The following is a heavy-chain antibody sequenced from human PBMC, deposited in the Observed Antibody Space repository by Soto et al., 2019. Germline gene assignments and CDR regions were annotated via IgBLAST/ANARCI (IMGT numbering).Heavy chain of an antibody. CDR3: ARGEGDRVNAFDM. Sequence: GGSLRLSCAASGFTFSSHWMHWVRQAPGKGLVWVSRIKGDGSSTAYADSVKGRLTISRDNAKNTLYLHMNSLRAEDTAVFYCARGEGDRVNAFDMWGQGTMVTVSS. V-gene: IGHV3-74*01. J-gene: IGHJ3*02. CDR1: GFTFSSHW. D-gene: IGHD2-21*02. CDR2: IKGDGSST.